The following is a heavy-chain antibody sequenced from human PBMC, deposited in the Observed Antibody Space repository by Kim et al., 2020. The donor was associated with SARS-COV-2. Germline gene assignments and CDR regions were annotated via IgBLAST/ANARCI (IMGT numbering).Heavy chain of an antibody. Sequence: ASVKVSCKASGYTFTNHARNWVRQAPGQGLEWMGWINTNTGNPTYAKGFTGRFVFSLDTSVSTAYLQISSLKAEDTAVYYCARRERASKGAAPWGHYWGQGTLVTVSS. V-gene: IGHV7-4-1*02. J-gene: IGHJ4*02. CDR1: GYTFTNHA. D-gene: IGHD6-6*01. CDR3: ARRERASKGAAPWGHY. CDR2: INTNTGNP.